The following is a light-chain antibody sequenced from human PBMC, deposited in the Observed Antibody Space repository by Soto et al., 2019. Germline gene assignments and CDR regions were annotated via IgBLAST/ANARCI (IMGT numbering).Light chain of an antibody. CDR1: NVGSKS. CDR3: QVWDSDSDNYV. J-gene: IGLJ1*01. Sequence: SSELTQPPSVSVAPGQTARITCGGNNVGSKSVHWFQQRPGQAPVLVVYDDRDRPSGIPERFSGSNAGNTATLTISRVEAGDEADYLCQVWDSDSDNYVFGAGTKVNVL. CDR2: DDR. V-gene: IGLV3-21*02.